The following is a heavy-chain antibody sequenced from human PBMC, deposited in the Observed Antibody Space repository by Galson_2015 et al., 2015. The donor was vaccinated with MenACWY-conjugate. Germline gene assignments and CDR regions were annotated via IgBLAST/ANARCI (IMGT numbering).Heavy chain of an antibody. V-gene: IGHV3-23*01. J-gene: IGHJ3*01. CDR1: GSTLSSYA. Sequence: SLRLSCAASGSTLSSYAMSWVRQAPAKGLEWVSVISGSGDSTYHADFVKGRFNISRDNSKNTVYLQVNSLRAEDTAVYYCAKGIRTGNRNAFDVWGQGTMVTVSP. CDR3: AKGIRTGNRNAFDV. CDR2: ISGSGDST. D-gene: IGHD1-14*01.